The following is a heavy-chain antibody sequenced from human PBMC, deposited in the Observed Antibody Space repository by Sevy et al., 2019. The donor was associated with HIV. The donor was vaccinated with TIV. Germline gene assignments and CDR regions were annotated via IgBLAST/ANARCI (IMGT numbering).Heavy chain of an antibody. CDR2: INSISTYI. V-gene: IGHV3-21*01. CDR1: GFTFSSYS. J-gene: IGHJ4*02. CDR3: ARGPDYYDSSGYYYQ. Sequence: GGSLRLSCAASGFTFSSYSMHWVRQAPGKGLEWVSSINSISTYIYYADSVKGRFTISRDNAKSSLYLQMNSLRAEDTAVYYCARGPDYYDSSGYYYQWGQGTLVTVSS. D-gene: IGHD3-22*01.